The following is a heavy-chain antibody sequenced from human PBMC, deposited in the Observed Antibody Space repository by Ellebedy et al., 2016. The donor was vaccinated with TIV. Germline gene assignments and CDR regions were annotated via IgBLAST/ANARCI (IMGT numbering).Heavy chain of an antibody. CDR1: GFTFSSYS. D-gene: IGHD3-16*01. CDR3: ARGAFGAFDI. V-gene: IGHV3-21*01. CDR2: ISSSSSYI. J-gene: IGHJ3*02. Sequence: GGSLRLXXAASGFTFSSYSMNWVRQAPGKGLEWVSSISSSSSYIYYADSVKGRFTISRDNAKNSLYLQMNSLRAEDAAVYYCARGAFGAFDIWGQGTMVTVSS.